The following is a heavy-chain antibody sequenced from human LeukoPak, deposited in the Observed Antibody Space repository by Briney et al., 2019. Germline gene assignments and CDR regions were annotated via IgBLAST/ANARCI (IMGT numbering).Heavy chain of an antibody. J-gene: IGHJ3*02. D-gene: IGHD3-22*01. Sequence: PGGSLRLSCAASGFTVSSNYMSWVHQAPGKGLEWVSVIYNGGSTYYADSVKGRFTISRHNSKNTLYLQMNSLRAEDTAVYYCARSSSGYYYDSSGYDAFDIWGQGTMVTVSS. V-gene: IGHV3-53*04. CDR1: GFTVSSNY. CDR3: ARSSSGYYYDSSGYDAFDI. CDR2: IYNGGST.